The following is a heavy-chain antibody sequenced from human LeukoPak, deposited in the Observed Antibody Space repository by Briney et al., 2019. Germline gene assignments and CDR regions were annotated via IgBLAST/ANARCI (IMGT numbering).Heavy chain of an antibody. Sequence: PSVKVSCNSSVYTYTIYDTNWVPVATGQGLGWVGWMNPNSGNTGYAQKFQDRVTMTRNTSISTAYMELSSLRSEDTAVYYCARGDIYGDHVFDYWGQGTLVTVSS. CDR2: MNPNSGNT. D-gene: IGHD4-17*01. CDR3: ARGDIYGDHVFDY. V-gene: IGHV1-8*01. CDR1: VYTYTIYD. J-gene: IGHJ4*02.